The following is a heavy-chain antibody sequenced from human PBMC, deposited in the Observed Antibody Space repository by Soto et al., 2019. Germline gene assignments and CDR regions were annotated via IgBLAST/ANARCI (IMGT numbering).Heavy chain of an antibody. V-gene: IGHV2-5*02. CDR2: IYWDDDK. Sequence: SGPTLVNPTQTLTLTCTFSAFSLSTGGVGVGWIRQPPGKALEWLALIYWDDDKRYSPSLRRRLTITKDTSKNQVVLTMTNMDPVDTATYYCIQSRCGGDCLQSYASYYYYGMDVWGQGT. CDR1: AFSLSTGGVG. J-gene: IGHJ6*02. CDR3: IQSRCGGDCLQSYASYYYYGMDV. D-gene: IGHD2-21*02.